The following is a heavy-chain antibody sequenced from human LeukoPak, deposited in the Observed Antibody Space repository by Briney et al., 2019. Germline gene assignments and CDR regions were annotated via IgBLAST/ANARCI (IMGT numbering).Heavy chain of an antibody. D-gene: IGHD3-10*01. V-gene: IGHV3-11*06. J-gene: IGHJ4*02. CDR2: ISSSSSYT. Sequence: GGSLRLSCAASGFTFSDYYMSWIRQAPGKGLEWVSYISSSSSYTNCADSVKGRFTISRDNAKNSLYLQMNSLRAEDTAVYYCARDQHGSGSYYGYYFDYWGQGTLVTVSS. CDR3: ARDQHGSGSYYGYYFDY. CDR1: GFTFSDYY.